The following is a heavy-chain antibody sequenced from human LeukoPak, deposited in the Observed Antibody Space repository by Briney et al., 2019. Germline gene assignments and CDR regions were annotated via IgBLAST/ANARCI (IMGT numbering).Heavy chain of an antibody. CDR3: ARVYWSSTSCSTSSDY. Sequence: GASVKVSCKASGVTLSSYAIRWVRQAPGQGLEWMGRIIPILGIANYAQKFQGRVTITADKSTSTAYMELSSLRSEDTAVYYCARVYWSSTSCSTSSDYWGQGTLVTVSS. J-gene: IGHJ4*02. V-gene: IGHV1-69*04. D-gene: IGHD2-2*01. CDR1: GVTLSSYA. CDR2: IIPILGIA.